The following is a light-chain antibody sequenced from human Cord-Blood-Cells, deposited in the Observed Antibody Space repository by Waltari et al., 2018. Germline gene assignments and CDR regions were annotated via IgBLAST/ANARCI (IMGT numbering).Light chain of an antibody. CDR2: EGS. V-gene: IGLV2-23*01. J-gene: IGLJ3*02. Sequence: QSALTQPASVSGSPGQSITISCTGTSSDVGRYNLVSWYQQHPGDAPKLMSYEGSKRPSGFSNRFSGSKSGNTASLTISGLQAEDEADYYCCSYAGSSTWVFGGGTKLTVL. CDR1: SSDVGRYNL. CDR3: CSYAGSSTWV.